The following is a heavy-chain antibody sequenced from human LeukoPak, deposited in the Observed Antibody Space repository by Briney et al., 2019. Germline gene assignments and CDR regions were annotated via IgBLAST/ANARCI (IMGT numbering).Heavy chain of an antibody. CDR1: GDSMSSYY. V-gene: IGHV4-59*12. Sequence: PSETLSLTCTVSGDSMSSYYWSWLRQPPGKGLEWIAYIFYSGSTSYNTSLKSRVPISMNTSRNQLSLKLSSVTAADTAVYYCARGPGGGSYADAFDIWGQGTMVTVSS. J-gene: IGHJ3*02. CDR3: ARGPGGGSYADAFDI. CDR2: IFYSGST. D-gene: IGHD1-26*01.